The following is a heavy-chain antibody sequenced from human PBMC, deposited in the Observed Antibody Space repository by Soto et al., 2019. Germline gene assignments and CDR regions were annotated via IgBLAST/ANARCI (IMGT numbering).Heavy chain of an antibody. J-gene: IGHJ6*02. Sequence: QVQLVQYGAEVKKPGASVKVSCKASGYTFTDYYMHWVRQAPGQRLEWMGWINPNSGTTNYAQKFQGWVTMTRDTSITTVYMEVSRLRSDDTAVYYCARVPRGVYYGMDVWGQGTTVTVSS. CDR1: GYTFTDYY. CDR2: INPNSGTT. D-gene: IGHD3-10*01. V-gene: IGHV1-2*04. CDR3: ARVPRGVYYGMDV.